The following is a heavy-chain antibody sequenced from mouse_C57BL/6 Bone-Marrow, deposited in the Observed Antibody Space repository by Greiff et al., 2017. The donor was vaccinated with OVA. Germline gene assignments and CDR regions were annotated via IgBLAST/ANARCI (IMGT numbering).Heavy chain of an antibody. CDR1: GYTFTSYW. CDR2: MYPGNSDT. Sequence: EVQLQQSGTVLARPGASVKMSCKTSGYTFTSYWMHWVKQRPGQGLEWIGAMYPGNSDTSYNQKFKGKAKLTAVTSASTAYMELSSLTNEDSAVYYCTRRDKSYYAMDYWGQGTSVTVSS. V-gene: IGHV1-5*01. J-gene: IGHJ4*01. D-gene: IGHD3-3*01. CDR3: TRRDKSYYAMDY.